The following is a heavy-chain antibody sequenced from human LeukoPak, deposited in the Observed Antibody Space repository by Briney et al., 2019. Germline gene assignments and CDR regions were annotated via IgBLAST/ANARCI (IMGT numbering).Heavy chain of an antibody. CDR2: INPYSGDT. J-gene: IGHJ4*02. Sequence: ASVKVSCKASGYRFTDYYIHWVRQVPGQGLEWMGRINPYSGDTNSAQKLQGRVTVTRDTSISTAYMEMTRLTFDDTAVYYCARGPPNWGYDYWGPGTLVTVSS. V-gene: IGHV1-2*06. CDR1: GYRFTDYY. CDR3: ARGPPNWGYDY. D-gene: IGHD7-27*01.